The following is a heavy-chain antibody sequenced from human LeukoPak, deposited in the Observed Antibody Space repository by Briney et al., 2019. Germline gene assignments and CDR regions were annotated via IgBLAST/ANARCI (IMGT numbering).Heavy chain of an antibody. J-gene: IGHJ4*02. Sequence: PMASVKVSCKTSGYSFTDYDIHWVRQAPGQGLEWMGWMNPKTDNTEYAQKFQGRVTLTWTTAISTAYMELSSLKSEDTAVYFCARSGPISLRFWGQGTLVTVSS. CDR2: MNPKTDNT. CDR1: GYSFTDYD. CDR3: ARSGPISLRF. D-gene: IGHD2/OR15-2a*01. V-gene: IGHV1-8*01.